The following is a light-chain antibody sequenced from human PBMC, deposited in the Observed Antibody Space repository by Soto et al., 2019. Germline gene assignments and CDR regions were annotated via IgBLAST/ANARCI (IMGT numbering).Light chain of an antibody. J-gene: IGKJ2*01. CDR1: QIVGTN. Sequence: EIVLTQSPVTLSVSPGERATLSCKTSQIVGTNLAWYQQKPGQAPRLLMYGAFIRAPGFPVRFRGTGSGSEFTLTISSLQSEDGALYYSQQYDKWPYTFGQGTKVDIK. V-gene: IGKV3-15*01. CDR3: QQYDKWPYT. CDR2: GAF.